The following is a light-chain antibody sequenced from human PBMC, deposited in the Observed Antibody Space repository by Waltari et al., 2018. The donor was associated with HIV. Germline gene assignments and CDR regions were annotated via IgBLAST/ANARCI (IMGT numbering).Light chain of an antibody. CDR2: QDI. CDR3: QTWDSRTVV. CDR1: QLGETY. V-gene: IGLV3-1*01. J-gene: IGLJ2*01. Sequence: SYELTQPPSLSVSPGQTASIACSGYQLGETYASWYQQKPGQSPVLVIYQDIKRPSGIPERFSGSNSGNTATLTISGTQAMDEADYYCQTWDSRTVVFGGGTKLTVL.